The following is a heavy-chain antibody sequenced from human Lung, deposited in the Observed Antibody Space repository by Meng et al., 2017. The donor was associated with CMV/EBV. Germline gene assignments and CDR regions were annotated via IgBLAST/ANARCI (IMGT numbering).Heavy chain of an antibody. CDR3: AKFRSGNDWVPDY. J-gene: IGHJ4*02. Sequence: AASGFRFSSYAMSGVRQAPGKGMEWVSAISGSGGSKYYADAVKGRFTISRDNSKNTLYLQMNSLRAEDTAVYYCAKFRSGNDWVPDYWGQGTLVTVSS. CDR1: GFRFSSYA. D-gene: IGHD5-12*01. V-gene: IGHV3-23*01. CDR2: ISGSGGSK.